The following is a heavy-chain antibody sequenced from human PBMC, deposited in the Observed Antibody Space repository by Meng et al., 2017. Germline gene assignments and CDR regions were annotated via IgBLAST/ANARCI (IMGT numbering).Heavy chain of an antibody. CDR2: IIPILGTA. Sequence: SVKVSCKASGGTFSSYAISWVRQAPGQGLEWMGGIIPILGTANYAQKFQGRVAITADESTSTAYMELSSLRAEDTAVYYCAREVAAAGIGWGQGTLVTVSS. CDR3: AREVAAAGIG. CDR1: GGTFSSYA. J-gene: IGHJ4*02. D-gene: IGHD6-13*01. V-gene: IGHV1-69*13.